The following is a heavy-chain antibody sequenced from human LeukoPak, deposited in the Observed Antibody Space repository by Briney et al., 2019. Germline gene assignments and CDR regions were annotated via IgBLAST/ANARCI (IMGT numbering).Heavy chain of an antibody. CDR1: GSTFSSYA. CDR2: ISGSGGST. CDR3: AKSLYYYDSSGYPDDAFDI. Sequence: PGGSLRLSCAASGSTFSSYAMSWVRQAPGKGLEWVSAISGSGGSTYYADSVKGRFTISRDNSKNTLYLQMNSLRAEDTAVYYCAKSLYYYDSSGYPDDAFDIWGQGTMVTVSS. V-gene: IGHV3-23*01. D-gene: IGHD3-22*01. J-gene: IGHJ3*02.